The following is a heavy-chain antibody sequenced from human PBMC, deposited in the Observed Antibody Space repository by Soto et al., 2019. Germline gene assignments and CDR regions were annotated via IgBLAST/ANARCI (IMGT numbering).Heavy chain of an antibody. CDR3: AKDGTVTSAFDY. Sequence: EVQMLESGGGLVQPGGSLRLSCAASGFTFSSYAMSWVRQVPGKGLEWGSGISGSGGSTYYAESVKGRFTISRDSSKNTLYLQMNSLRAEDTAVYYCAKDGTVTSAFDYWGQGTLVTVSS. J-gene: IGHJ4*02. V-gene: IGHV3-23*01. CDR2: ISGSGGST. D-gene: IGHD4-17*01. CDR1: GFTFSSYA.